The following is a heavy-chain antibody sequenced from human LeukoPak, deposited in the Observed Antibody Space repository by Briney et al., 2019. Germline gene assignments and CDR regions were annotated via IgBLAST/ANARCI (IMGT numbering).Heavy chain of an antibody. CDR1: GGSFSGYY. V-gene: IGHV4-34*01. CDR2: INHSGST. J-gene: IGHJ4*02. Sequence: PSETLSLTCAVYGGSFSGYYWSWIRQPPGKGLEWIGEINHSGSTNYNPPLKSRVTISVDTSKNQFSLKLSSVTAADTAVYYCASGYSYGSGYWGQGTLVTVSS. D-gene: IGHD5-18*01. CDR3: ASGYSYGSGY.